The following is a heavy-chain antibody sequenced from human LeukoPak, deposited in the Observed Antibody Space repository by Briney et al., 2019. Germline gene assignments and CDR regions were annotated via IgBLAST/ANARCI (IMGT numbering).Heavy chain of an antibody. CDR3: ATGGWNTAMSY. D-gene: IGHD5-18*01. V-gene: IGHV1-24*01. J-gene: IGHJ4*02. Sequence: ASVKVSYKVSGYTFTELSMHWVRQAPGKGLEWMGGFDPEDGETIYAQKFQGRVTMTEDTSTDTAYMELSSLRSDDTAVYYCATGGWNTAMSYWGQGTLVTVSS. CDR1: GYTFTELS. CDR2: FDPEDGET.